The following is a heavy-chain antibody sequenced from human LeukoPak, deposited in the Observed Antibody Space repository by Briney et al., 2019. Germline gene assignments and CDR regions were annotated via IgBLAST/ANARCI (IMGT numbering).Heavy chain of an antibody. J-gene: IGHJ4*02. D-gene: IGHD2-21*02. Sequence: GASLKISCKGSGYSFSNYWIGWVRQMPGKGLERMEMIYPGDSDTRYSPSFQGQVTISADKSISTAYLQWSSLKASDTAMYYCARRAYCGGDCYLDYWGQGILVTVSS. CDR2: IYPGDSDT. CDR3: ARRAYCGGDCYLDY. CDR1: GYSFSNYW. V-gene: IGHV5-51*01.